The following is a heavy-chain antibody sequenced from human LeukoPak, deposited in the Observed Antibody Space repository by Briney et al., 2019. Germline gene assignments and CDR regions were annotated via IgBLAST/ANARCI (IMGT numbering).Heavy chain of an antibody. CDR2: ISGSGGST. V-gene: IGHV3-23*01. D-gene: IGHD3-3*01. CDR1: GFTFSSYA. Sequence: GGSLRLSCAASGFTFSSYAMSWVRQAPGKGLEWVSGISGSGGSTYYADSVKGRFTISRDNSKNTLYLQMNSLRAEDTAVYYCARLNGSGTRKGTNWFDPWGQGTLVTVSS. CDR3: ARLNGSGTRKGTNWFDP. J-gene: IGHJ5*02.